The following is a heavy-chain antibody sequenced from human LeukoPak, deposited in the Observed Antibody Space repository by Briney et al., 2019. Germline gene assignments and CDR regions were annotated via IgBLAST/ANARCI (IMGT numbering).Heavy chain of an antibody. CDR2: INHSGST. CDR3: ARWLQLIDAFDI. J-gene: IGHJ3*02. Sequence: SETLSLTCAVYGGSFSGYYWSWIRQPAGKGLEWIGEINHSGSTNYNPSLKSRVTISVDTSKNQFSLKLSSVTAADTAVYYCARWLQLIDAFDIWGQGTMVTVSS. V-gene: IGHV4-34*01. CDR1: GGSFSGYY. D-gene: IGHD5-24*01.